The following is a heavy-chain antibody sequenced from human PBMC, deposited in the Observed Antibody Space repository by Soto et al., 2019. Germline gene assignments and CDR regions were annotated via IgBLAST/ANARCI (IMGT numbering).Heavy chain of an antibody. J-gene: IGHJ3*02. CDR2: IWYDGSNK. Sequence: GSLRLSCAASGFTFSSYGMHWVRQAPGKGLEWVAVIWYDGSNKYYADSVKGRFTISRDNSKNTLYLQMNSLRAEDTAVYYCARDGVGATTGLDAFDIWGQGTMVTVSS. CDR1: GFTFSSYG. V-gene: IGHV3-33*01. D-gene: IGHD1-26*01. CDR3: ARDGVGATTGLDAFDI.